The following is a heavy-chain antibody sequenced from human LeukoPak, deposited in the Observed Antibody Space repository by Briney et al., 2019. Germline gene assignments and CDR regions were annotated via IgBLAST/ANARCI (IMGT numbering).Heavy chain of an antibody. J-gene: IGHJ3*02. CDR2: INHSGST. V-gene: IGHV4-34*01. D-gene: IGHD3-16*02. CDR1: GGSFSGYY. CDR3: ARVGSSVYPWAFDI. Sequence: PSETLSLTCAVYGGSFSGYYWSWIRQPPGKGLEWIGEINHSGSTNYNPPLKSRVTISVDTSKNQFSLKLSSVTAADTAVYYCARVGSSVYPWAFDIWGQGTMVTVSS.